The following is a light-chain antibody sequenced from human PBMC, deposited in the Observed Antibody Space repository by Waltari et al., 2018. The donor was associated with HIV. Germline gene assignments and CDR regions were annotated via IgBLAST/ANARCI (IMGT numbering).Light chain of an antibody. CDR3: AAWDDSLTGSHVI. CDR1: RSNIGRNT. CDR2: SNS. V-gene: IGLV1-44*01. J-gene: IGLJ2*01. Sequence: QSVLSQPPSASGTPGQRVTISCSGSRSNIGRNTVHWYQQLPGTAPKLLIYSNSGRPSGVPDRFSGSKSGTSASLAISGLQSEDEAEYYCAAWDDSLTGSHVIFGGGTKLTVL.